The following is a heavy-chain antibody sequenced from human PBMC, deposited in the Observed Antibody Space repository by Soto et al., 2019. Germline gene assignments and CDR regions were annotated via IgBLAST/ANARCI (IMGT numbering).Heavy chain of an antibody. J-gene: IGHJ6*02. V-gene: IGHV2-5*02. CDR1: GFSLSASGVG. CDR2: IYWDDDK. Sequence: QITLKESGPTLAKPTQTLTLTCTFSGFSLSASGVGVAWIRQPPGKALEWLALIYWDDDKRYSPSLKSRLTLTKDTSKNQVVLTLTNVDPVDTATYYCAHPITVVRGVMGNYGLDVWGQGTTVTVSS. D-gene: IGHD3-10*01. CDR3: AHPITVVRGVMGNYGLDV.